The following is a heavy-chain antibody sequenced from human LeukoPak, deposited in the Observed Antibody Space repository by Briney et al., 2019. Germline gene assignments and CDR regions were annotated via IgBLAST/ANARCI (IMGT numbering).Heavy chain of an antibody. V-gene: IGHV3-33*01. D-gene: IGHD6-13*01. J-gene: IGHJ4*02. CDR1: GFTFSSYG. CDR3: ARGAAGGDFDY. CDR2: IWYDGNNK. Sequence: GGSLRLSCAASGFTFSSYGMHWVRQAPGKGLEWVAVIWYDGNNKYYADSVKGRFTISRDNAKNSLYLQMSSLRVEDTAVYYCARGAAGGDFDYWGQGTLVTVSS.